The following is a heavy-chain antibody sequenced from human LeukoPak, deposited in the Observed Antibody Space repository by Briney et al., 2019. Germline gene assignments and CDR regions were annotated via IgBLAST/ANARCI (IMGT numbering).Heavy chain of an antibody. D-gene: IGHD2-21*01. CDR1: GFTFSSYA. CDR2: ISYDGSNK. CDR3: ARRRGVHIVVVIADYYFDY. Sequence: GRSLRLSCAASGFTFSSYAMHWVRQAPGKGLEWVAVISYDGSNKYYADSVKGRFTISRDNSKNTLYLQMNSLRAEDTAVYYCARRRGVHIVVVIADYYFDYWGQGTLVTVSS. J-gene: IGHJ4*02. V-gene: IGHV3-30-3*01.